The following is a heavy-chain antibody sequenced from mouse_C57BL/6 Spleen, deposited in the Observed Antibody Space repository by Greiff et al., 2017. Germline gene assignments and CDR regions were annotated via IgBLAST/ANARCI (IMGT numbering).Heavy chain of an antibody. CDR3: ARQRDWYFDV. CDR2: ISNGGGST. Sequence: DVKLQESGGGLVQPGGSLKLSCAASGFTFSDYYMYWVRQTPEKRLEWVAYISNGGGSTYYPDTVKGRFTISRDNAKNTLYLQMSRLKSEDTAMYYCARQRDWYFDVWGTGTTVTVSS. CDR1: GFTFSDYY. V-gene: IGHV5-12*01. J-gene: IGHJ1*03.